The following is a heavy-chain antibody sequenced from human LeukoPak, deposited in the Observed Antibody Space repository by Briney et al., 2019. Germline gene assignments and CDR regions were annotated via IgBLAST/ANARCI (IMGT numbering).Heavy chain of an antibody. J-gene: IGHJ4*02. CDR2: IRFDGSTK. CDR1: GLTFRSSS. Sequence: QPGGSRRLSCVASGLTFRSSSMHWVRQAPGKGLEWLAFIRFDGSTKYYADSVKGRFTVSRDNSKSTLYLQMNSLRAEDTAVYYCAQPDFWGQGTLVTVSS. V-gene: IGHV3-30*02. CDR3: AQPDF.